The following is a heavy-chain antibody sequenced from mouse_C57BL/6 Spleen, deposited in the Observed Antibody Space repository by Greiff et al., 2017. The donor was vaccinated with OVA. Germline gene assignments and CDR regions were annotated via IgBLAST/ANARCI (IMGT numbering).Heavy chain of an antibody. CDR2: IRNKANNHAT. CDR1: GFTFSDAW. J-gene: IGHJ2*01. CDR3: TRPRWDLNYFDY. D-gene: IGHD4-1*01. Sequence: EVKLVESGGGLVQPGGSMKLSCAASGFTFSDAWMDWVRQSPEKGLEWVAEIRNKANNHATYYAESVKGRFTISRDDSKSSVYLQMNSLRAEDTGIYYCTRPRWDLNYFDYWGQGTTLTVSS. V-gene: IGHV6-6*01.